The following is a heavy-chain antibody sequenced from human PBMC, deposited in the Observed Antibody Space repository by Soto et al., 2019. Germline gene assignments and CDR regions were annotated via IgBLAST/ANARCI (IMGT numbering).Heavy chain of an antibody. V-gene: IGHV4-4*02. CDR3: ARVNTMVRGVMRVFDY. Sequence: PSETLPLTCAVSGGSISSSNWWSWVRQPPGKGLEWIGEIYHSGSTNYNPSLKSRVTISVDKSKNQFSLKLSSVTAADTAVYYCARVNTMVRGVMRVFDYWGQGTLVTVSS. D-gene: IGHD3-10*01. CDR2: IYHSGST. CDR1: GGSISSSNW. J-gene: IGHJ4*02.